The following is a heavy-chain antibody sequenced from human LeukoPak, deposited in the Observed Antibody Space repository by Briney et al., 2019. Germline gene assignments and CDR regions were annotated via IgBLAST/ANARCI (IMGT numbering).Heavy chain of an antibody. Sequence: SETLSLTCAVYGGSFSGYYWSWIRQPPGKGLEWIAEINHTGSTNYNPSLKGRVTISVDTSKNQFSLKLSSVTAADTAVYYCARRTAVTTSSWFDPWGQGTLVTVSS. D-gene: IGHD4-17*01. V-gene: IGHV4-34*01. CDR2: INHTGST. CDR1: GGSFSGYY. J-gene: IGHJ5*02. CDR3: ARRTAVTTSSWFDP.